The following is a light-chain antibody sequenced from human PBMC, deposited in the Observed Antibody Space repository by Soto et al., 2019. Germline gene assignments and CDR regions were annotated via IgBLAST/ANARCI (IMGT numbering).Light chain of an antibody. Sequence: VLTQPPSASGTPGRRVTISCSGSRSNIGSNYVYWYQQLPGTVPQLLIYRNSERPSGVPDRFSGSRSGTSASLAISGLRSEDEADYYCAAWDDSLSGVVFGGGTKVTVL. CDR3: AAWDDSLSGVV. CDR2: RNS. CDR1: RSNIGSNY. J-gene: IGLJ2*01. V-gene: IGLV1-47*01.